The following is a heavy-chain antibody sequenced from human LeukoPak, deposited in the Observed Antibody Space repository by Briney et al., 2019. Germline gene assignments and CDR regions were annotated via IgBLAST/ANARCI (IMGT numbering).Heavy chain of an antibody. CDR2: INHSGST. J-gene: IGHJ4*02. Sequence: SETLSLTCAVYGGSFSGYYWSWLRQPPGKGLEWIGEINHSGSTNYNPSLKSRVTISVDTSKNQFSLKLSSVTAADTAVYYCARGGYGSGSYYKLFDYWGQGTLVTVSS. CDR1: GGSFSGYY. V-gene: IGHV4-34*01. CDR3: ARGGYGSGSYYKLFDY. D-gene: IGHD3-10*01.